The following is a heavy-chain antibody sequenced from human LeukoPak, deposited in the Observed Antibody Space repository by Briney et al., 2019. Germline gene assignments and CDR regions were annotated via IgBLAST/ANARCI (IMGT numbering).Heavy chain of an antibody. V-gene: IGHV3-7*01. CDR2: IKQDGSEK. D-gene: IGHD3-10*01. Sequence: GESLRLSCAASGFTFSSYWMSWVRQAPGKGLEWVANIKQDGSEKYYVDSVKGRFTISRDNAKNSLYLQMNSLRAEDTAVYYCARDPAPFVYYASDYWGQGTLVTVSS. CDR3: ARDPAPFVYYASDY. CDR1: GFTFSSYW. J-gene: IGHJ4*02.